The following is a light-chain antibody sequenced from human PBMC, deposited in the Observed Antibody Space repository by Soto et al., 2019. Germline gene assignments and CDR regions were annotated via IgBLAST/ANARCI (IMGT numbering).Light chain of an antibody. CDR2: AVS. CDR3: QQSYSTLST. CDR1: QTVIRY. J-gene: IGKJ3*01. V-gene: IGKV1-39*01. Sequence: IPMTQFPSSLSASVGDRVTITCRAGQTVIRYLNWYQQKPGRAPNLLIYAVSNLQSGVPSRFSGSGSGTEFTLTISDLQPEDFATYYCQQSYSTLSTFGPGTKVDIK.